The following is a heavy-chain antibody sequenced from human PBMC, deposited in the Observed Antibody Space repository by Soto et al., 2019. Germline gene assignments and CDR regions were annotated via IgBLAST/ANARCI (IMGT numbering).Heavy chain of an antibody. J-gene: IGHJ6*02. D-gene: IGHD6-6*01. V-gene: IGHV3-30*18. CDR2: ISYDGSNK. CDR1: GCTFSSYG. CDR3: AKDLEDSSHGGPYYYYGIDV. Sequence: GGSLRLSCVASGCTFSSYGMHWVRQAPGKGLEWVAVISYDGSNKYYADSVKGRFTISRDNSKNTLYLQMNSLRAEDTAVYYCAKDLEDSSHGGPYYYYGIDVRGQGTTFTVSS.